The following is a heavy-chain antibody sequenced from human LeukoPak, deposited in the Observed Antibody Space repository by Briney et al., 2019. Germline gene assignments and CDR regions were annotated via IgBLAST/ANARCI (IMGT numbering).Heavy chain of an antibody. J-gene: IGHJ3*02. V-gene: IGHV4-59*01. Sequence: SETLSLTCSVSGGSISSYYWNWIRQPPGKGLEWIGYVHYSGSTNYNPSLKSRVTISVDTSKNQFSLKLNSATAADTAVYYCARDPPPKDAFDIWGQGTMVTVSS. CDR2: VHYSGST. CDR3: ARDPPPKDAFDI. CDR1: GGSISSYY.